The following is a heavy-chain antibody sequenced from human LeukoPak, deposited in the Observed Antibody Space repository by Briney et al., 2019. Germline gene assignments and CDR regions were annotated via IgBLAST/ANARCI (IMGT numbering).Heavy chain of an antibody. V-gene: IGHV1-8*03. CDR2: VNPNSGKT. Sequence: ASVKVSCKTSGYTFARYDFNWARQAPGQGLEWVGYVNPNSGKTGYAVKFQGRVTITRNTSISTSYLEVTSLRSEDTAVYYCARPNYDLHDAYDFWGQGTMVTVSS. CDR1: GYTFARYD. CDR3: ARPNYDLHDAYDF. D-gene: IGHD3-3*01. J-gene: IGHJ3*01.